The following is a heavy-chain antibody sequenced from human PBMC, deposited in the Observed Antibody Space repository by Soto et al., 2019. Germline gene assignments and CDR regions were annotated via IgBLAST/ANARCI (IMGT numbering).Heavy chain of an antibody. Sequence: ASVKVSCKVSGYAVTSYGISRVRQAPGQGLEWMGWISAYNGNTNYAQKLQGRVTMTTDTSTSTAYMELRSLRYGDTAVYYCAGDGTEDYDDSSGYSDYWGQGTV. D-gene: IGHD3-22*01. CDR3: AGDGTEDYDDSSGYSDY. V-gene: IGHV1-18*04. CDR2: ISAYNGNT. J-gene: IGHJ4*02. CDR1: GYAVTSYG.